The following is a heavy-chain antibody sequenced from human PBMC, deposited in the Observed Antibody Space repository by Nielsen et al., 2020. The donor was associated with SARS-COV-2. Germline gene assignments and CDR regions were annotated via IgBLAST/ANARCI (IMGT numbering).Heavy chain of an antibody. CDR1: GGSLSSYV. J-gene: IGHJ6*02. V-gene: IGHV1-69*13. Sequence: SVKVSCKASGGSLSSYVITWVRQAPGQGPEWMGGIIPISGTVKYAQKFQGRVTLTADESTSTAYMEVRSLTSEDTAVYYCVRLFTGSYYAFSYNYGMDVWGQGTTVTISS. CDR2: IIPISGTV. D-gene: IGHD1-26*01. CDR3: VRLFTGSYYAFSYNYGMDV.